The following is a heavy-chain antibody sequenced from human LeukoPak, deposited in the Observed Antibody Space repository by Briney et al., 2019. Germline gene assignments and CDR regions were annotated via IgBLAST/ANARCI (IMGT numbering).Heavy chain of an antibody. CDR3: TRDPSYYYDSTGYN. V-gene: IGHV3-48*01. Sequence: PGGSLRLSCAASGFTFSQYPMNWVRQAPGKGLEWVSKISSSGDTICYADSVKGRFTISRDNAKNSLYLQMNSLRAEDTAVYHCTRDPSYYYDSTGYNWGQGTLVTVSS. CDR2: ISSSGDTI. CDR1: GFTFSQYP. J-gene: IGHJ4*02. D-gene: IGHD3-22*01.